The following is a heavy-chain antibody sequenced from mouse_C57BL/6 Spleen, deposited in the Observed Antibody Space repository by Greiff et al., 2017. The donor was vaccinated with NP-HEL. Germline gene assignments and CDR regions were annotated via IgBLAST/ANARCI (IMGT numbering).Heavy chain of an antibody. Sequence: EVKLMESGGGLVKPGGSLKLSCAASGFTFSSYTMSWVRQTPEKRLEWVATISGGGGNTYYPDRVKGRFTISRDNAKNTLYLQMSSLRSEDTALYYCARQGVTTGNWYFDVWGTGTTVTVSS. CDR3: ARQGVTTGNWYFDV. CDR2: ISGGGGNT. D-gene: IGHD2-2*01. CDR1: GFTFSSYT. J-gene: IGHJ1*03. V-gene: IGHV5-9*01.